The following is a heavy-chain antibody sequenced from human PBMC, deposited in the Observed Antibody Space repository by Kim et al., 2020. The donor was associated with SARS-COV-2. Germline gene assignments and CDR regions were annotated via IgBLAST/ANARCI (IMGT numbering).Heavy chain of an antibody. CDR3: AGERYSSGRRPENYFGY. J-gene: IGHJ4*02. D-gene: IGHD6-19*01. V-gene: IGHV3-66*01. Sequence: VKGRVTISRDNSQNTLYLQMDSLRAGDTAVYYCAGERYSSGRRPENYFGYWGQGTLVTVSS.